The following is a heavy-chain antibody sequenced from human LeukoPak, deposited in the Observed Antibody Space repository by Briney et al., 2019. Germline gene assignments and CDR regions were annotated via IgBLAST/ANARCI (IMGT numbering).Heavy chain of an antibody. D-gene: IGHD2-2*01. CDR3: ARYTDCSSTSCYPNYFDY. CDR2: IYYSGSA. V-gene: IGHV4-59*12. Sequence: SETLSLTCTVSGGSISSYQWSWIRQPPGKGLEWIGNIYYSGSANYNPSLKSQVTMSVDTSKNQFSLKLSSVTAADTAVYYCARYTDCSSTSCYPNYFDYWGQGTLVTVSS. CDR1: GGSISSYQ. J-gene: IGHJ4*02.